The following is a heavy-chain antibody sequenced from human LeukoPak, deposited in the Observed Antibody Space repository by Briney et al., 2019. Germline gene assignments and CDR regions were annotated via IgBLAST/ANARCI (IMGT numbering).Heavy chain of an antibody. D-gene: IGHD6-19*01. V-gene: IGHV3-66*02. J-gene: IGHJ4*02. CDR1: GFPFSNAW. Sequence: GGSLRLSCAASGFPFSNAWMSRVRQAPGKGLEWVSAIYTGGTTYYADSVKGRFTISRDNSKNTLYLQMNSLRAEDTAVYYCARDKLGSGYSSDFDYWGQGTLVTVSS. CDR3: ARDKLGSGYSSDFDY. CDR2: IYTGGTT.